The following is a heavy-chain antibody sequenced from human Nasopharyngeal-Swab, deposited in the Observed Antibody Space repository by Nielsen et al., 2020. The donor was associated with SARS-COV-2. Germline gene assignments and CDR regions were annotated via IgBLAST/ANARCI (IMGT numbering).Heavy chain of an antibody. CDR1: GFTFGDYA. J-gene: IGHJ6*03. CDR2: IRNKDYGGTT. V-gene: IGHV3-49*03. D-gene: IGHD5-18*01. Sequence: GGSLRLSCTASGFTFGDYAMNWFRPAQGKGLEWVTYIRNKDYGGTTEYAASVRGRFTISRDDSKNIAYLQMNSLTTEDTAVYYCTRDFPFSVDTATRGYMDVWGKGTTVTVSS. CDR3: TRDFPFSVDTATRGYMDV.